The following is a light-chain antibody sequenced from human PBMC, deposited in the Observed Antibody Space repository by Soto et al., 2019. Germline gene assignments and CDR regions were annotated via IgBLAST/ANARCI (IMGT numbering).Light chain of an antibody. CDR1: GSNIGSHD. V-gene: IGLV1-47*02. J-gene: IGLJ3*02. Sequence: QSVLTQPPSASGTPGQRVTISCSGSGSNIGSHDVYWYQHLPGTAPKVLIYRNDQRPSGVPDRFSASRSGTSASLAISGLRSEDEADYYCVAWDDSLSGRVFGGGTKLT. CDR2: RND. CDR3: VAWDDSLSGRV.